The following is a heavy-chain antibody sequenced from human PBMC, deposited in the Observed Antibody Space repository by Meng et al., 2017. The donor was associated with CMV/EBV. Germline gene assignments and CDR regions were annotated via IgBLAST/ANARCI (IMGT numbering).Heavy chain of an antibody. CDR1: GYSFTSYW. V-gene: IGHV5-51*01. CDR3: ARHGGRLFPTNYDY. D-gene: IGHD3-16*01. J-gene: IGHJ4*02. CDR2: IYPGDSDT. Sequence: GGSLRLSCKGSGYSFTSYWIGWVRQMPGKGLEWMGIIYPGDSDTRYSPSFQGQVTISADRSISTAYLQWSSLKASDTAMYYCARHGGRLFPTNYDYWGQGTLVTVSS.